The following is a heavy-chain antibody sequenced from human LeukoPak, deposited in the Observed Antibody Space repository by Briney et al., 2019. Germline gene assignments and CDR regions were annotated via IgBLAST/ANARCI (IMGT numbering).Heavy chain of an antibody. CDR1: GGSFSGYY. V-gene: IGHV4-34*01. CDR3: ARAPQRITMIVVVSTSPFYFDY. CDR2: INHSGST. D-gene: IGHD3-22*01. Sequence: PSETLSLTCAVYGGSFSGYYWSWIRQPPGKGLEWIGEINHSGSTNYNPSLKSRVTISVDTSKNQFSLKLSSVTAADTAVYYCARAPQRITMIVVVSTSPFYFDYWGQGTLVTVSS. J-gene: IGHJ4*02.